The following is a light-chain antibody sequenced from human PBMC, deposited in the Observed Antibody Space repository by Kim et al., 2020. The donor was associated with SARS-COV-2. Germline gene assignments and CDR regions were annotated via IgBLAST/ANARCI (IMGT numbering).Light chain of an antibody. CDR2: YDS. Sequence: SYELTQPPSVSVAPGKTARITCGGNNIGSKSVHWYQQKPGQATVLVIYYDSDRPSGIPERFSGSKSENTATLTISRVEAGDEADYYCQVWDSSSDRGVFGGGTQLTVL. J-gene: IGLJ3*02. CDR3: QVWDSSSDRGV. CDR1: NIGSKS. V-gene: IGLV3-21*04.